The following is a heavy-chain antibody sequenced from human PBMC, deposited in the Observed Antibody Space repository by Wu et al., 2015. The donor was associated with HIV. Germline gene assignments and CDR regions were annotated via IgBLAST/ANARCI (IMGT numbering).Heavy chain of an antibody. CDR1: GYTFTGYY. CDR2: INPNSGGT. CDR3: ARVGLVTMVRGVQYGMDV. V-gene: IGHV1-2*02. D-gene: IGHD3-10*01. Sequence: QVQLVQSGAEVKKPGASVKVSCKASGYTFTGYYMHWVRQAPGQGLEWMGWINPNSGGTNYAQKFQGRVTMTRDTSISTAYMELSRLRSDDTAVYYCARVGLVTMVRGVQYGMDVWGQGTTVTVSS. J-gene: IGHJ6*02.